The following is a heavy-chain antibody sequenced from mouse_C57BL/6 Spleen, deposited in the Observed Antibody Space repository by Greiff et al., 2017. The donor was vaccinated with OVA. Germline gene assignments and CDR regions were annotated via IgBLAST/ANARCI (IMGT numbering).Heavy chain of an antibody. CDR2: ISYDGSN. CDR1: GYSITSGYY. Sequence: ESGPGLVKPSQSLSLTCSVTGYSITSGYYWNWIRQFPGNKLEWMGYISYDGSNNYNPSLKNRISITRDTSKNQFFLKLNSVTTEDTATYYCARADLLDYAMDYWGQGTSVTVSS. V-gene: IGHV3-6*01. D-gene: IGHD2-1*01. CDR3: ARADLLDYAMDY. J-gene: IGHJ4*01.